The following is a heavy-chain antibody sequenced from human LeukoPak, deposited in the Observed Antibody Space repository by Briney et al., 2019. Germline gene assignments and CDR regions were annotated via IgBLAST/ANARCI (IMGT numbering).Heavy chain of an antibody. J-gene: IGHJ4*02. Sequence: GGSLRLSCAASGFTFSGSAMHWVRQASGKGLEWVGRIRSKANSYATAYAASVKGRFTISRDDSKNTAYLQMNSLKTEDTAVYYCTSPLAFEARDYWGQGTLVTVSS. CDR2: IRSKANSYAT. V-gene: IGHV3-73*01. D-gene: IGHD3-16*01. CDR1: GFTFSGSA. CDR3: TSPLAFEARDY.